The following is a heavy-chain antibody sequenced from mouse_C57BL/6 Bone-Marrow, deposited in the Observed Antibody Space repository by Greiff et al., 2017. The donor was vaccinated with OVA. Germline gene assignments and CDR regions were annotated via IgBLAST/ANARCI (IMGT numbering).Heavy chain of an antibody. V-gene: IGHV1-81*01. D-gene: IGHD2-3*01. J-gene: IGHJ3*01. CDR2: IYPRSGNT. CDR1: GYTFTSYG. CDR3: ARLGTTSLGFAY. Sequence: QVQLQQSGAELARPGASVKLSCKASGYTFTSYGISWVKQRTGQGLEWIGEIYPRSGNTSYNEKFKGKATLTADKSSSTAYMELRSLTSEDSAVYFCARLGTTSLGFAYWGQGTLVTVSA.